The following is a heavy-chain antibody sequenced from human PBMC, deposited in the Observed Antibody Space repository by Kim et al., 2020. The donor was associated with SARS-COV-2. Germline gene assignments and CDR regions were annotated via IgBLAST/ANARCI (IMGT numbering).Heavy chain of an antibody. J-gene: IGHJ4*02. CDR3: ARGHGGNWDY. D-gene: IGHD2-15*01. V-gene: IGHV3-23*01. CDR1: GFPFSSNG. CDR2: INGSAGNT. Sequence: GGSLRLSCAASGFPFSSNGMSWVRQAPGKGLEWVSTINGSAGNTYYAGSVKGRFAISRDNSKSTLYLQMNSLRAEDTAVYYCARGHGGNWDYWGQGTLVTVSS.